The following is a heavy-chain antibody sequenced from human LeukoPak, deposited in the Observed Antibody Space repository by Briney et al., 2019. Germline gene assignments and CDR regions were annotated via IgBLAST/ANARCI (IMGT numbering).Heavy chain of an antibody. J-gene: IGHJ4*02. V-gene: IGHV3-43*02. Sequence: GGSLRLSCVASGLPIADFAMHWVRQAPGKGLEWVSLISGDGVSTFYADSVKGRFSISRDNSKNSLYLVMNSLRTEDAAMYYCAKESGKFDYWGQGTLVAVSS. CDR2: ISGDGVST. CDR1: GLPIADFA. CDR3: AKESGKFDY.